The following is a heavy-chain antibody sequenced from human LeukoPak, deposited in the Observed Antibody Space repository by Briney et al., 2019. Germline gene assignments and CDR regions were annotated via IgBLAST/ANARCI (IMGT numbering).Heavy chain of an antibody. CDR1: GCTFSSYA. CDR3: ARDRVAPADFAVSDP. V-gene: IGHV1-69*05. Sequence: SVKVSCKASGCTFSSYAISWVRQAPGQGLEWMGWIIPIFGTTNYAQKFQGRVTITTDESTSTAYMELSSLRSEDTAVYYCARDRVAPADFAVSDPWGQGTLVTVSS. J-gene: IGHJ5*02. CDR2: IIPIFGTT. D-gene: IGHD3-3*01.